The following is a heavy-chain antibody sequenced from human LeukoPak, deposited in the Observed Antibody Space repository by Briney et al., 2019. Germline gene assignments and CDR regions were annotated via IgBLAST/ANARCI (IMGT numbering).Heavy chain of an antibody. Sequence: PSETLSLTCTVSGGSISSGSYYWRWIRQPAGKGLEWIGRIYTSGSTNYNPSLKSRFTISVDTSKNQFSLKLSSVTAADTAVYYCARVIAVAGSNWFDPWGQGTLVTVSS. CDR2: IYTSGST. CDR1: GGSISSGSYY. CDR3: ARVIAVAGSNWFDP. V-gene: IGHV4-61*02. J-gene: IGHJ5*02. D-gene: IGHD6-19*01.